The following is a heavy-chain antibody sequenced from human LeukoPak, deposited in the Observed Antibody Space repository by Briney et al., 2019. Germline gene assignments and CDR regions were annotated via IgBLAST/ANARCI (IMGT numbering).Heavy chain of an antibody. J-gene: IGHJ6*03. V-gene: IGHV1-8*01. D-gene: IGHD6-13*01. CDR3: ARGEAAAGTLKFYYYYYMDV. CDR2: INPNSGNT. CDR1: GYTFTSYD. Sequence: ASVKVSCKASGYTFTSYDINWVRQATGQGLEWMGWINPNSGNTGYAQKFQGRVTMTRSTSISTAYMELSSLRSEDTAVYYCARGEAAAGTLKFYYYYYMDVWGKGTTVTVSS.